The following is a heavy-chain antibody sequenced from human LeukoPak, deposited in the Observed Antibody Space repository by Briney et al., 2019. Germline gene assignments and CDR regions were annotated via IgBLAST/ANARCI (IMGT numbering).Heavy chain of an antibody. J-gene: IGHJ4*02. CDR1: GFTFSNYA. Sequence: GASLRLPCAASGFTFSNYAMQWVRQAPGKGLEWVGVISYDGNNKYYADSVKGRFTISRDNYKNTLYLQMNSLRAEDTAVYYCARDLLAGTGGDYWGQGTLVTVSS. D-gene: IGHD3-10*01. V-gene: IGHV3-30*04. CDR2: ISYDGNNK. CDR3: ARDLLAGTGGDY.